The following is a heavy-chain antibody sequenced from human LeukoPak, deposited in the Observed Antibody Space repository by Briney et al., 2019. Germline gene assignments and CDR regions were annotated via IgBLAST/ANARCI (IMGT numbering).Heavy chain of an antibody. CDR1: GASISSGYYY. V-gene: IGHV4-61*02. Sequence: TLSLTCNVSGASISSGYYYWSWTRQPAGKGLEWIGRFYSSQSTDYSPSLRSRVTISVDTSKNQFSLKVRSVTTEDTAVYYCATNSGWGDLGYWGQGILVTVSS. CDR3: ATNSGWGDLGY. J-gene: IGHJ4*02. CDR2: FYSSQST. D-gene: IGHD2-21*02.